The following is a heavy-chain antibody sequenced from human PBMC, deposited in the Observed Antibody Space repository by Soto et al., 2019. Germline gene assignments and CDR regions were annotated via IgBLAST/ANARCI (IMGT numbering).Heavy chain of an antibody. J-gene: IGHJ5*02. CDR2: IYYSGST. CDR3: ARDYSSSWYVRWFDP. Sequence: SETLSLTCTVSGGSISSYYWSWIRQPPGKGLEWIGYIYYSGSTNYNPSLKRRVTISVDTSKNQFSLKLSSVTAADTAVYYCARDYSSSWYVRWFDPWGQGTLVTVSS. V-gene: IGHV4-59*08. CDR1: GGSISSYY. D-gene: IGHD6-13*01.